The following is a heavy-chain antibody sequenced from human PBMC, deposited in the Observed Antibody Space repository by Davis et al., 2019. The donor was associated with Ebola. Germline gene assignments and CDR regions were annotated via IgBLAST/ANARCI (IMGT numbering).Heavy chain of an antibody. CDR1: GFTFSSYS. Sequence: PGGSLRLSCAASGFTFSSYSMSWVRQAPGKGLEWVANIKQDGSEKNYVDSVKGRFTISRDNAKKSLYLQMNSLRDEDTAVYYCARDTSSGWYDAFDIWGQGTMVTVSS. V-gene: IGHV3-7*01. J-gene: IGHJ3*02. CDR2: IKQDGSEK. CDR3: ARDTSSGWYDAFDI. D-gene: IGHD6-19*01.